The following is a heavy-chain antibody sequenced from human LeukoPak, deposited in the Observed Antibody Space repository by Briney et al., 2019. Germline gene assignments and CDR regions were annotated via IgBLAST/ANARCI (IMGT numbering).Heavy chain of an antibody. CDR1: GFTFSSYA. J-gene: IGHJ5*02. CDR3: AKDSRAYCSGGSCYNWFDP. D-gene: IGHD2-15*01. CDR2: ISGSGGST. Sequence: GGSLRPSCAASGFTFSSYAMSWVRQAPGKGLEWVSAISGSGGSTYYADSVKGRFTISRDNSKNTLYLQMNSLRAEDTAVYYCAKDSRAYCSGGSCYNWFDPWGQGTLVTVSS. V-gene: IGHV3-23*01.